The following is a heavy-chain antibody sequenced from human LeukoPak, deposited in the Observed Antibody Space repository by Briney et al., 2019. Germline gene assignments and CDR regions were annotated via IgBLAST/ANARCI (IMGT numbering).Heavy chain of an antibody. J-gene: IGHJ5*02. Sequence: SETLSLTCTVSGGSISSYYWSWIRQPPGKGLEWIGYIYYSGSTNYNPSLKSRVTISVDTSKNQFSLKLSSVTAADTAVYYCARTGLRFLEWYWFDPWGQGTLVTVSS. CDR1: GGSISSYY. D-gene: IGHD3-3*01. V-gene: IGHV4-59*01. CDR2: IYYSGST. CDR3: ARTGLRFLEWYWFDP.